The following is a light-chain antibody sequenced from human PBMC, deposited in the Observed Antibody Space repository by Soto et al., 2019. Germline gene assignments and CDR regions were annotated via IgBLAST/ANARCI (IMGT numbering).Light chain of an antibody. CDR3: QQYYTTPWT. CDR1: QSVSSSY. Sequence: EIVLTQSPGTLSLSPGERATLSCRASQSVSSSYLAWYQQKPGQAPRLLIYGASSRATGIPDRFSGSGSGTDFTLTISSLQAEDVAVYYCQQYYTTPWTFGRGTKVDIK. V-gene: IGKV3-20*01. CDR2: GAS. J-gene: IGKJ1*01.